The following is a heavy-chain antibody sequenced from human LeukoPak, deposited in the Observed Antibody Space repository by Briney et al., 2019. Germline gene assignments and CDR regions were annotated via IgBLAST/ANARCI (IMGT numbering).Heavy chain of an antibody. D-gene: IGHD1-1*01. J-gene: IGHJ6*02. CDR3: ARYGGTTFDYYYGMDV. Sequence: ASLTVSCTASGYTFTGYYMHWVRQAPGQGLEWMGWINPNSGGTNYAQKFQGRVTMTRDTSISTAYMELSRLRSDDTAVYYCARYGGTTFDYYYGMDVWGQGTTVTASS. CDR1: GYTFTGYY. CDR2: INPNSGGT. V-gene: IGHV1-2*02.